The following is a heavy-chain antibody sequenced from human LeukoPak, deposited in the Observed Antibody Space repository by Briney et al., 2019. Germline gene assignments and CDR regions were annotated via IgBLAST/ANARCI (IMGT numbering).Heavy chain of an antibody. CDR2: MSVYNGNT. J-gene: IGHJ4*02. CDR3: ARYPLSYSSNWHYYFDY. V-gene: IGHV1-18*01. Sequence: ASVTLSCKASGYTFTSYGVSWVRQAPGQGLEWMGWMSVYNGNTNYAQKQQGRATMTTDTSTTTAYTEMRSLRSDDTAVYYCARYPLSYSSNWHYYFDYWGQGTLLTVSS. D-gene: IGHD6-13*01. CDR1: GYTFTSYG.